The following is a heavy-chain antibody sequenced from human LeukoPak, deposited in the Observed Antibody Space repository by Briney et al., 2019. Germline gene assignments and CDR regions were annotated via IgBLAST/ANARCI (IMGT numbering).Heavy chain of an antibody. CDR3: AREGITIFGVVIGAFDI. V-gene: IGHV1-69*05. D-gene: IGHD3-3*01. Sequence: SVKVSCKASGGTFSSYAISWVRQAPGQGLEWMGGIIPIFGTANYAQKFQGRVTITTDESTSTAYMELSSLRSEDTAVYYCAREGITIFGVVIGAFDIWGQGTMVTVSS. CDR1: GGTFSSYA. CDR2: IIPIFGTA. J-gene: IGHJ3*02.